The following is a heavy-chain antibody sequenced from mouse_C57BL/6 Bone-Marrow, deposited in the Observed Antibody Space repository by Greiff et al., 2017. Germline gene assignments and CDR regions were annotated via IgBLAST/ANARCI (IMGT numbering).Heavy chain of an antibody. CDR2: IYPGGGYT. J-gene: IGHJ1*03. CDR3: AREYYGSSYNWYFDV. V-gene: IGHV1-63*01. Sequence: VQVVESGAELVRPGTSVKMSCKASGYTFTNYWIGWAQQRPGHGLEWIGDIYPGGGYTNYNEKFKGKATLTADKSSSTAYMQFSSLTSEDSAIYYCAREYYGSSYNWYFDVWGTGTTVTVSS. CDR1: GYTFTNYW. D-gene: IGHD1-1*01.